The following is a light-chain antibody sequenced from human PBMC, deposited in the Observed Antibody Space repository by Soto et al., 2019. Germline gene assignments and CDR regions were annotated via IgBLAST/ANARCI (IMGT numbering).Light chain of an antibody. CDR3: SSYTSSIS. Sequence: QSALTQPASVSRSPGQSITISCTGTSSDVGGYNYVSWYQQHPGKAAKLMIYDVNTRPSGVSNRFSGSKSGNTASLTISGLQAEDEADYYCSSYTSSISFGGGTKLTVL. J-gene: IGLJ2*01. CDR1: SSDVGGYNY. V-gene: IGLV2-14*01. CDR2: DVN.